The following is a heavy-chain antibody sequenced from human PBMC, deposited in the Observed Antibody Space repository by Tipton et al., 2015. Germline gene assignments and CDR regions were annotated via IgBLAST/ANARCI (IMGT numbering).Heavy chain of an antibody. V-gene: IGHV3-53*01. Sequence: SLRLSCAASGFTVSSKYMSWVRQAPGKGLEWVSIIYSGGSTYYPDSAKGRFTISRDNSKNTVYLQMNSLRAEDTAVYYCARARGRHGGLFDSWGQGILVTVSS. CDR1: GFTVSSKY. J-gene: IGHJ4*02. CDR3: ARARGRHGGLFDS. D-gene: IGHD4-23*01. CDR2: IYSGGST.